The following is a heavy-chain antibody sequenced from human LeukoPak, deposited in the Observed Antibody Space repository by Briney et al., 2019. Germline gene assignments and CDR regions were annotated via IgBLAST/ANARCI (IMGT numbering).Heavy chain of an antibody. J-gene: IGHJ4*02. D-gene: IGHD3-3*01. V-gene: IGHV1-69*13. Sequence: GASVKVSCKASGGTFSSYAISWVRQAPGQGLEWMGGIIPIFGTANYAQKFQGRVTITADESTSTAYMELSSLRSEDTAVYYCARVSPSDFWSGYYTVWGQRTLVTVSS. CDR3: ARVSPSDFWSGYYTV. CDR1: GGTFSSYA. CDR2: IIPIFGTA.